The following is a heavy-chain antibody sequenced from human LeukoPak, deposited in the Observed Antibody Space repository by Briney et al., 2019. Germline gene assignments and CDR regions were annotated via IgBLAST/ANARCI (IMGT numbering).Heavy chain of an antibody. Sequence: PGGSLRLSCAASGVTFSSYAMAWVRQAPGKGLEWVSSIGGSAGSTYYADSVKGRFTISRDNSKNTLYLQMNSLRAEDTAVYYCARDRGGQWLAIFDYWGQGTLVTVSS. CDR1: GVTFSSYA. CDR3: ARDRGGQWLAIFDY. CDR2: IGGSAGST. J-gene: IGHJ4*02. D-gene: IGHD6-19*01. V-gene: IGHV3-23*01.